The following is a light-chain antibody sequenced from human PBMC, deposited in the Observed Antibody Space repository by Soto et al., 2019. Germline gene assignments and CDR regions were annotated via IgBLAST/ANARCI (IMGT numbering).Light chain of an antibody. CDR1: QSISSY. V-gene: IGKV1-39*01. J-gene: IGKJ2*01. CDR3: QQSYSTLPYT. CDR2: AAS. Sequence: DIQMTQSPSSLSASVGDRVTITCRASQSISSYLNWYQQKPGKAPKLLIYAASSLQSGVPSMFSGSGSGTDFTLTISSLQPEDFATYYCQQSYSTLPYTFGQGTKLEIK.